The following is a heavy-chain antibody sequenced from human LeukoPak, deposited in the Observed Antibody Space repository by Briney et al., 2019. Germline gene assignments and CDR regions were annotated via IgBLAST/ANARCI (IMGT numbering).Heavy chain of an antibody. J-gene: IGHJ6*03. Sequence: SETLSLTCTVSGGSISSSPYYWGWIRQPPGKGLEWIGSIYYSGTTHYNPSLESRVTISVDTSKNQFSLKLSSVTAADTAVYYCASPAMAFIDQGRYNYYYYMDVWGKGTTVTVSS. CDR2: IYYSGTT. CDR3: ASPAMAFIDQGRYNYYYYMDV. CDR1: GGSISSSPYY. D-gene: IGHD5-18*01. V-gene: IGHV4-39*07.